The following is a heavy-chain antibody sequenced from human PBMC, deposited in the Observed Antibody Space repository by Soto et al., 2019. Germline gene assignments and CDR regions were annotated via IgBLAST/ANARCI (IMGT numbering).Heavy chain of an antibody. Sequence: SETLSLTCTVSGGSISSGDYYWSWIRQPPGKGLEWIGYIYYGGSTYYNPSLKSRVTISVDTSKNQFSLKLSSVTAADTAVYYCARDGPGDYALDYWGQGTLVTVSS. CDR1: GGSISSGDYY. V-gene: IGHV4-30-4*01. J-gene: IGHJ4*02. D-gene: IGHD4-17*01. CDR3: ARDGPGDYALDY. CDR2: IYYGGST.